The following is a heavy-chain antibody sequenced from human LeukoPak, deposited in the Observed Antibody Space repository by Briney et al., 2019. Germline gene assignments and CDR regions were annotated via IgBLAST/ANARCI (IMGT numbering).Heavy chain of an antibody. D-gene: IGHD2-2*01. Sequence: ASVKVSCKASGGTFSSYAISWVRQAPGQGLEWMGRIIPILGIANYAQKFQGRVTITSDKSTSTAYMELSSLRSEDTAVYYCASGAYQLHSYYYYYMDVWGKGTTVTVSS. CDR3: ASGAYQLHSYYYYYMDV. CDR2: IIPILGIA. CDR1: GGTFSSYA. V-gene: IGHV1-69*04. J-gene: IGHJ6*03.